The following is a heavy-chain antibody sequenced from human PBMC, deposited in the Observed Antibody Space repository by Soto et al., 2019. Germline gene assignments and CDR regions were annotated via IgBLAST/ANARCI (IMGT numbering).Heavy chain of an antibody. CDR2: IKQDGSET. CDR1: GFTFSSYW. CDR3: ARVDDSAWYTRDY. D-gene: IGHD6-19*01. Sequence: EVQLVESGGGLVQPGGSPRLSCGASGFTFSSYWMNWVRQAPGKGLEWVANIKQDGSETSYVDSVKGRFTISRDNAKNSLYLQMNSLRAEDKAVYYCARVDDSAWYTRDYWGQGTLVTVSS. J-gene: IGHJ4*02. V-gene: IGHV3-7*01.